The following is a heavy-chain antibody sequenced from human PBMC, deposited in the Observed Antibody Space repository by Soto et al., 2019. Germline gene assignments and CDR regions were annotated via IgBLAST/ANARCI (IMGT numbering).Heavy chain of an antibody. J-gene: IGHJ4*02. Sequence: EVQLVESGGGLVQPGGSLRLSCAASGFTFSNYWLSWVRQSPEKGLEWVANIKRDGSEKYYVDSVRGRFTISRDNAENSVYLQMNSLRAEDTAVYYCVRDQSPGYLPIWGQGTLVTVSS. V-gene: IGHV3-7*01. CDR3: VRDQSPGYLPI. CDR2: IKRDGSEK. D-gene: IGHD2-15*01. CDR1: GFTFSNYW.